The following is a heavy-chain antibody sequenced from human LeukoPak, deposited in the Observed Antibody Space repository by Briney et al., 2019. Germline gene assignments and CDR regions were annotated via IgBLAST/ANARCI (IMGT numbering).Heavy chain of an antibody. V-gene: IGHV3-15*01. CDR3: TPSVGSPTY. CDR2: IKSKRDGETT. J-gene: IGHJ4*02. D-gene: IGHD4-23*01. CDR1: GFNFQYAW. Sequence: PGGSLRLSCVGSGFNFQYAWMTWVRQAPGKGLEWVGRIKSKRDGETTDYAALVKSRFSISRDDSKNTVYLRMNSLRTEDTAVYYCTPSVGSPTYWGQGTLVAVSS.